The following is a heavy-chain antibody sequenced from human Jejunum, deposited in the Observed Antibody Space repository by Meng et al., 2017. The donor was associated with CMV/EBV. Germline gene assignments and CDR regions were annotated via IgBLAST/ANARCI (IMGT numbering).Heavy chain of an antibody. J-gene: IGHJ4*02. CDR1: GGSFSAYT. CDR2: IDHLRRT. D-gene: IGHD5-12*01. V-gene: IGHV4-34*01. Sequence: GQLQEWGAGLLKASVTLSLTCSLSGGSFSAYTWSWIRQAPGKGLEWIAEIDHLRRTNFNPSLKSRVSISRDTSRDQFSLRLNSVTAADTAVYYCATADEYAIKYWGQGTLVTVSS. CDR3: ATADEYAIKY.